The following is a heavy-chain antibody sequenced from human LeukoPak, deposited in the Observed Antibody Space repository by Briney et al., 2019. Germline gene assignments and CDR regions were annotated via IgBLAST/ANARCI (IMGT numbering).Heavy chain of an antibody. Sequence: SETLSLTCTVSGGSISSYYWSWIRQPPGKGLEWIGYIYYSGSTNYNPSLKSRVTISVDTSKNQFSLKLSSVTAADTAVHYCARTEYSSSGGWFDPWGQGTLVTVSS. CDR2: IYYSGST. CDR3: ARTEYSSSGGWFDP. V-gene: IGHV4-59*01. D-gene: IGHD6-6*01. CDR1: GGSISSYY. J-gene: IGHJ5*02.